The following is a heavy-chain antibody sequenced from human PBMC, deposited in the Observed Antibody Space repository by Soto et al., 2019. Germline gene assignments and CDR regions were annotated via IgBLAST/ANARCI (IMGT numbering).Heavy chain of an antibody. V-gene: IGHV1-18*01. CDR2: ISPHKGDT. CDR3: ARDLDGSGSYYTNY. Sequence: ASVKVSCKTSVYTFSSIGISWVRQAPGQGPEWMGWISPHKGDTYYAQRLQDRVTMTTDTSTSTAYMELGSLRSEDTAVYFCARDLDGSGSYYTNYWGQGTLVTVSS. CDR1: VYTFSSIG. J-gene: IGHJ4*02. D-gene: IGHD3-10*01.